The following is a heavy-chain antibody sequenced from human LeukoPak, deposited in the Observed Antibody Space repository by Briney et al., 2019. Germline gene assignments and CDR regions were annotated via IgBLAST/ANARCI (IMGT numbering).Heavy chain of an antibody. CDR3: ARDEGWDPNAFDI. D-gene: IGHD1-26*01. Sequence: GGSLRLSCAASGFTFSSYIMNCVRQAPGKGLEWVSSISSSSSYIYYADSVKGRFTISRDNAKNSLYLQMNSLRAEDTAVYYCARDEGWDPNAFDIWGQGTMVTVSS. CDR2: ISSSSSYI. J-gene: IGHJ3*02. V-gene: IGHV3-21*01. CDR1: GFTFSSYI.